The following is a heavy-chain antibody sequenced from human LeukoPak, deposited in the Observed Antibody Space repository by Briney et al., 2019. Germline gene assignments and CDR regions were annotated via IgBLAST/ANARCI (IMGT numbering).Heavy chain of an antibody. CDR3: ARDKQPGIAVAGTLDP. CDR2: ISYDGSNK. D-gene: IGHD6-19*01. J-gene: IGHJ5*02. V-gene: IGHV3-30*04. Sequence: GGSLRLSCAASGFTFSSYAMHWVRQAPGKGLEWVAVISYDGSNKYYADSVKGRFTISRDNAKNSLYLQMNSLRAEDTAVYYCARDKQPGIAVAGTLDPWGQGTLVTVSS. CDR1: GFTFSSYA.